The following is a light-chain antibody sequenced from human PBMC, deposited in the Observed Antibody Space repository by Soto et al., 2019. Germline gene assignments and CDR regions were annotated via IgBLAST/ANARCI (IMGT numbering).Light chain of an antibody. CDR1: QSISSW. Sequence: DIQMTQSPSTLSASVGDRVTITCRASQSISSWLARYQQKPGKAPKLLIYTASSLESGVPSRFSGSGSGTEFTLTISILQPDDFATYYCQQYNSYWTFGQGTKVVIK. V-gene: IGKV1-5*03. CDR2: TAS. CDR3: QQYNSYWT. J-gene: IGKJ1*01.